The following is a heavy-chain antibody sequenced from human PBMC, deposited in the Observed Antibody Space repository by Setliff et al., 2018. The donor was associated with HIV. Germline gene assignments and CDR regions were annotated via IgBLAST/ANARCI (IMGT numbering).Heavy chain of an antibody. CDR2: ISWNGGSL. V-gene: IGHV3-23*01. CDR1: GFTFSSYA. CDR3: ASLFAGDFDY. J-gene: IGHJ4*02. Sequence: GGSLRLSCAASGFTFSSYAMSWVRQAPGKGLEWVSGISWNGGSLGYADSVKGRFTISRDNAKNSLYLQMNSLRAEDTAVYYCASLFAGDFDYWGQGTLVTVSS.